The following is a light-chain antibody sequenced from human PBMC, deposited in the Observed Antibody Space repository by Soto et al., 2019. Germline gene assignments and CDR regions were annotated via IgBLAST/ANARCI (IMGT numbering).Light chain of an antibody. CDR2: NND. CDR1: SSNLGKNL. V-gene: IGLV1-47*02. J-gene: IGLJ3*02. Sequence: QAVVTQPPSASGTPGQRVTISCSGSSSNLGKNLVYWYRQLPGTAPKLLIYNNDQRPSGVPDRFSGSKSGTSASLAISGLRSEDEADYYCAAWDDRPSGRVFGGGTKLTVL. CDR3: AAWDDRPSGRV.